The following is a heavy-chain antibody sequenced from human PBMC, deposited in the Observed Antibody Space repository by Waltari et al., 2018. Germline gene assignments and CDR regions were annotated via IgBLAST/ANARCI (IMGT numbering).Heavy chain of an antibody. D-gene: IGHD2-15*01. Sequence: QVQLQESGPGLVKPSQTLSLTCTVSGGSISSGGYYWSWIRHHPGKGLEWIGYIYYSGRPYYIPALKCRVTISVDTSKNQFSLKLSSVTAADTAVYYWARDSRGGNLDYWGPGTLVTVSS. J-gene: IGHJ4*02. V-gene: IGHV4-31*03. CDR1: GGSISSGGYY. CDR2: IYYSGRP. CDR3: ARDSRGGNLDY.